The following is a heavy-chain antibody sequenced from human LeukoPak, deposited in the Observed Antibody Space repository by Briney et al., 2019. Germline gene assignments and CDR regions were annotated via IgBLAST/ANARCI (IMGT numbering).Heavy chain of an antibody. D-gene: IGHD2-15*01. CDR3: SSGRVYFDY. V-gene: IGHV3-23*01. Sequence: GGSLRLSCAASGFTFSSYAMSWVRQAPGKGLEWVSAISGSGGSTYYADSVKSRFTISRVNSKNTLYLQMNSLRAEDTALYYCSSGRVYFDYWGQGTLVTVSS. CDR1: GFTFSSYA. J-gene: IGHJ4*02. CDR2: ISGSGGST.